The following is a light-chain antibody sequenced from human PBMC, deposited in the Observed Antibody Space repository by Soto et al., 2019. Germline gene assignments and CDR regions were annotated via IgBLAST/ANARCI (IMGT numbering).Light chain of an antibody. V-gene: IGKV3-15*01. CDR1: QSVNNR. CDR3: QQYNNWPRT. CDR2: DAS. Sequence: EVVMTQSPATLSVSPGERATLFCRASQSVNNRLAWFQQKPGQAPRLLMFDASARANGIAARFSASGSGTEFTLTISSLQSVDFAVYYCQQYNNWPRTFGQGTKVETK. J-gene: IGKJ1*01.